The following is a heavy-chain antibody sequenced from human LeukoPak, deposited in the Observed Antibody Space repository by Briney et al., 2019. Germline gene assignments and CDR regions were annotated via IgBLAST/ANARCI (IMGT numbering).Heavy chain of an antibody. Sequence: PGGSLRLSCAASGFTFSSYGMHWVRQAPGKGLEWVAVICYDGSNKYYADSVKGRFTISRDNSKNTLYLQMNSLRAEDTAVYYCARDRSGSYLGYFDHWGQGTLVTVSS. D-gene: IGHD1-26*01. CDR2: ICYDGSNK. CDR3: ARDRSGSYLGYFDH. J-gene: IGHJ4*02. CDR1: GFTFSSYG. V-gene: IGHV3-33*01.